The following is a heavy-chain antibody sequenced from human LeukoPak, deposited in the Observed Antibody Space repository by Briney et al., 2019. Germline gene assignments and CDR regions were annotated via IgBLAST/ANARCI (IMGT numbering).Heavy chain of an antibody. D-gene: IGHD3-22*01. CDR1: GYTVTRHD. CDR2: MNPNNGNP. V-gene: IGHV1-8*01. J-gene: IGHJ3*02. CDR3: ASLTYYYDSSGYYYDGAFDI. Sequence: ASVKVSCKASGYTVTRHDLNWVRQATGQGLEGMEWMNPNNGNPGHAQKSQGRVTMTRNTSISTAYMELSSLRSEDTAVYYCASLTYYYDSSGYYYDGAFDIWGQGTMVTVSS.